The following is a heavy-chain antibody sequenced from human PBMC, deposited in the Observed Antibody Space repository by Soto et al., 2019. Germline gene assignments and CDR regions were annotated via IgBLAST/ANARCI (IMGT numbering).Heavy chain of an antibody. CDR1: GFTFSGSA. Sequence: EVQLVESGGGLVQPGGSLKLSCATSGFTFSGSAMHWVRQASGKGLEWIGRVRSKANNYATAYAVSLKGRFIISRDESKNTAYLHLNSLKTDDTAVYYCPRDTVGVWGNFEYWGPGTLVTVSS. J-gene: IGHJ4*02. D-gene: IGHD4-17*01. CDR2: VRSKANNYAT. V-gene: IGHV3-73*01. CDR3: PRDTVGVWGNFEY.